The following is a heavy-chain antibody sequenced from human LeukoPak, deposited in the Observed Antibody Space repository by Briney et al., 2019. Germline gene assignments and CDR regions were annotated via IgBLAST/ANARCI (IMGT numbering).Heavy chain of an antibody. CDR1: GYSISSGYY. V-gene: IGHV4-38-2*02. J-gene: IGHJ2*01. CDR3: ARDRGVWYFDL. Sequence: TASETLSLTCAVSGYSISSGYYWGWIRQPPGKGLEWIGSIYHSGSTYYNPSLKSRVTISVDTSKNQFSLKLSSVTAADTAVYYCARDRGVWYFDLWGRGTLSLSPQ. D-gene: IGHD3-10*01. CDR2: IYHSGST.